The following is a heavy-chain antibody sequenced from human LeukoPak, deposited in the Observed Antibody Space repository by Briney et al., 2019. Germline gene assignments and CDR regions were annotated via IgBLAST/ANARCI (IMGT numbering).Heavy chain of an antibody. V-gene: IGHV4-61*05. Sequence: PSETLSLTCTVSAGSISSSSYYWGWIRQPPGKGLEWIGYIYSSGSTNSNPSLKSRVTISVDTSKSQFSLKMTSVTAADTAVYYCARQGSGGRAFDIWGQGTMVTVSS. D-gene: IGHD1-26*01. CDR2: IYSSGST. CDR1: AGSISSSSYY. J-gene: IGHJ3*02. CDR3: ARQGSGGRAFDI.